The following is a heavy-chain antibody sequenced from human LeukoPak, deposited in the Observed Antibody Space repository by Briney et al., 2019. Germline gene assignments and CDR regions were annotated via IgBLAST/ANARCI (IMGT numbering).Heavy chain of an antibody. D-gene: IGHD2-8*02. CDR2: ISGSGGST. CDR1: GFTFSSYA. V-gene: IGHV3-23*01. J-gene: IGHJ4*02. Sequence: PGGSLRLSCAASGFTFSSYAMSWVRQAPGKGLEWVSAISGSGGSTNYADSVKGRFTISRDNSKNMLYLQMNSLRAEDTAVYYCAKNGVLIYYFDYWGQGTLVTVSS. CDR3: AKNGVLIYYFDY.